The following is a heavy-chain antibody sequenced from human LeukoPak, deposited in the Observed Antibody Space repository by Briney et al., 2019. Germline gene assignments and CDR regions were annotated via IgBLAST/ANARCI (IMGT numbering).Heavy chain of an antibody. Sequence: SVKVSCKASGGTFSSYAISWVRQAPGQGLEWMGGIIPIFGTANYAQKFQGRVTITADESTSTAYMELSSLRSEDTAVYYCARNAVPDRPFSGMDVWGKGTTVTVSS. CDR2: IIPIFGTA. J-gene: IGHJ6*04. D-gene: IGHD2-2*01. CDR1: GGTFSSYA. V-gene: IGHV1-69*13. CDR3: ARNAVPDRPFSGMDV.